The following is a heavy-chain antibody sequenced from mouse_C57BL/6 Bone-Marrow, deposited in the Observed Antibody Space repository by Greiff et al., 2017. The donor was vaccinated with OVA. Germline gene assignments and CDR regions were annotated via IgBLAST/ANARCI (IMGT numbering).Heavy chain of an antibody. CDR1: GYTFTEYT. D-gene: IGHD2-1*01. J-gene: IGHJ3*01. CDR3: ARHEEYYYGPRVWFAY. CDR2: FYPGSGSI. Sequence: QVQLQQSGAELVKPGASVKLSCKASGYTFTEYTIHWVKLRSGQGLEWIGWFYPGSGSIKYNEKFKDKATLTADKSSSTVYMELSRLTSEDSAVYFCARHEEYYYGPRVWFAYWGQGTLVTVSA. V-gene: IGHV1-62-2*01.